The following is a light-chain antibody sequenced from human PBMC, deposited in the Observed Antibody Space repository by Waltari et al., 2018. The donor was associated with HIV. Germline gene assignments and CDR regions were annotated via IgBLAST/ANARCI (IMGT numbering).Light chain of an antibody. J-gene: IGLJ3*02. Sequence: SYELTQPPSLSVSPGQTARITCSGDALPKQYAYWYQQKPGQAPVLVIYKDTERPSGIPERFSGSSSGTTVTLTISGVQAEDEADYYCQSPDSSGPWVFGGGTKLTVL. CDR2: KDT. CDR1: ALPKQY. V-gene: IGLV3-25*03. CDR3: QSPDSSGPWV.